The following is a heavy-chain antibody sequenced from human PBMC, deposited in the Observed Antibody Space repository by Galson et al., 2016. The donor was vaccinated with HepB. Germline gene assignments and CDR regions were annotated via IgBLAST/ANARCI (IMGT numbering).Heavy chain of an antibody. CDR1: GFTFSMYD. D-gene: IGHD6-13*01. J-gene: IGHJ4*02. V-gene: IGHV3-30*03. CDR2: TSYDEINK. Sequence: SLRLSCAASGFTFSMYDMHWVRQAPGKGLEWVAATSYDEINKYYADSVKGRFTISRDNSKNTLYLQMNSLRAEDTAVYYCAIGVGSSWCPSDYWGQGTLVTVSS. CDR3: AIGVGSSWCPSDY.